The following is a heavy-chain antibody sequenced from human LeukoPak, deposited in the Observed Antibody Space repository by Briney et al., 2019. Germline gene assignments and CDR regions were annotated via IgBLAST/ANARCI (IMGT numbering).Heavy chain of an antibody. CDR1: GYTFSSYW. CDR2: IYPGDSDT. Sequence: GASLKISCKVSGYTFSSYWIGWVRQMPGEGLEWMGIIYPGDSDTRYSPSFQGQVTISADTTTSTAYLQWTSLKASDTAMYYCARSTGGTGPADYWGQGTLVTVSS. CDR3: ARSTGGTGPADY. J-gene: IGHJ4*02. D-gene: IGHD2-8*02. V-gene: IGHV5-51*01.